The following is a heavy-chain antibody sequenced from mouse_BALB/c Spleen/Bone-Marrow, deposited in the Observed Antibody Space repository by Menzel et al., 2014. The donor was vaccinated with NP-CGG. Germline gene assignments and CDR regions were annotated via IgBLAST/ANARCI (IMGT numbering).Heavy chain of an antibody. V-gene: IGHV1-80*01. J-gene: IGHJ3*01. Sequence: QVQLQQSGAELVRPGSSAKTSCKASGYAFNTYWMNWVKQRPGQGLEWIGQIYPGDGDTNYNGKFKGKATLTADKSSSTAYMQLSSLTSEDSAIYFCARGLRAYWGQGTLVTVSA. CDR3: ARGLRAY. CDR2: IYPGDGDT. CDR1: GYAFNTYW.